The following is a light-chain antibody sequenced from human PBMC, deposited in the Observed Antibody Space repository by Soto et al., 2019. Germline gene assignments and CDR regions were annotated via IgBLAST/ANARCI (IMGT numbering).Light chain of an antibody. J-gene: IGKJ4*01. CDR3: QQTYRTPLT. V-gene: IGKV3-11*01. CDR2: DAS. Sequence: EIVLTQSPATLSLSPGERATLSCRASQSVNSHLAWYQQKPGQAPRLLIYDASNRATGIPARFIGSGSGTDFTLTISSLEPEDFATYSCQQTYRTPLTFGGGTKVEIK. CDR1: QSVNSH.